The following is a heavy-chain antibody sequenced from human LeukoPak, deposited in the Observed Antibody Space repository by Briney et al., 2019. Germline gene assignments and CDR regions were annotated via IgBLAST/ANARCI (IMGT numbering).Heavy chain of an antibody. D-gene: IGHD2-2*02. CDR1: GGSIYSSSYY. J-gene: IGHJ5*02. CDR2: IYYRGST. CDR3: ARDTYCSSTSCYKGGDWFDP. Sequence: SETLSLTCTVSGGSIYSSSYYWGWIRQPPGKGLEWIGSIYYRGSTYYNPSLKSRVTMSVDTSKNQLSLKLSSVTAADTAVYYCARDTYCSSTSCYKGGDWFDPWGQGTLVTVSS. V-gene: IGHV4-39*07.